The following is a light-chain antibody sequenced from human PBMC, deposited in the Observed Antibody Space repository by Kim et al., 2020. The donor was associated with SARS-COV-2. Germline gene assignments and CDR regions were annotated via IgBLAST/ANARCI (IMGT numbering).Light chain of an antibody. CDR2: GKN. J-gene: IGLJ2*01. Sequence: SELPQDPAVSVALGQTVRITCQGDSLRSYYATWYQQKPGQAPILVIYGKNNRPSGIPDRFSGSSSGNTASLTITGTQAGDEADYYCNSRDSNNNVLFGG. V-gene: IGLV3-19*01. CDR1: SLRSYY. CDR3: NSRDSNNNVL.